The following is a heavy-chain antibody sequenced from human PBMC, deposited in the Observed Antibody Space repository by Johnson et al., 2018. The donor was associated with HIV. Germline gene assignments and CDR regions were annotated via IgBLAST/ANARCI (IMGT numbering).Heavy chain of an antibody. Sequence: QVQLVESGGGVVQPGRSLRLSCVASGFRFTSYGIHWVRQAPGKGLAWVAVISYDGTDKYYAESVQGRFTISRDNSKNTLYLQMNSLRPEDAAIYYCARGRGELLGGAFDIWGQGTMVTVSS. V-gene: IGHV3-30*19. CDR1: GFRFTSYG. CDR3: ARGRGELLGGAFDI. D-gene: IGHD1-26*01. J-gene: IGHJ3*02. CDR2: ISYDGTDK.